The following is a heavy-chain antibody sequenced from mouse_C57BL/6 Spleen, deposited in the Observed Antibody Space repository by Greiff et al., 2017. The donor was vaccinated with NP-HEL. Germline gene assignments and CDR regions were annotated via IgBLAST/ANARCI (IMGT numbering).Heavy chain of an antibody. V-gene: IGHV3-6*01. D-gene: IGHD1-1*01. J-gene: IGHJ2*01. Sequence: EVQLQQSGPGLVKPSQSLSLTCSVTGYSITSGYYWNWIRQFPGNKLEWMGYISYDGSNNYNPSLKNRISITRDTSKNQFFLKLNSVTTEDTATYYCARGEAYYYGSSLDYWGQGTTLTVSS. CDR1: GYSITSGYY. CDR3: ARGEAYYYGSSLDY. CDR2: ISYDGSN.